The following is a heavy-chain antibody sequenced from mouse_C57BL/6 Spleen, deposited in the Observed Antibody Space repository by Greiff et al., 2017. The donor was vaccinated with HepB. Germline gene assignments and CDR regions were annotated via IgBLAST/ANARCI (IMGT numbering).Heavy chain of an antibody. Sequence: VQLKESGPELVKPGASVKISCKASGYSFTGYYMNWVKQSPEKSLEWIGEINPSTGGTTYNQKFKAKATLTVDKSSSTAYMQLKSLTSEDSAVYYCARLPHYYGSSYFDYWGQGTTLTVSS. CDR1: GYSFTGYY. V-gene: IGHV1-42*01. J-gene: IGHJ2*01. CDR2: INPSTGGT. CDR3: ARLPHYYGSSYFDY. D-gene: IGHD1-1*01.